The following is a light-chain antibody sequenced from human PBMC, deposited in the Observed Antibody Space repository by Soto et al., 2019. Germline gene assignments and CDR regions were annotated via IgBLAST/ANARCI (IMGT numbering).Light chain of an antibody. CDR1: SSDVGSYDR. Sequence: QSALTQPPSVSGSPGQSVTISCTGASSDVGSYDRVSWYQQPPGTAPELTIYEVSHRPSGVPDRYSGSKSGNTASLTISGLQAEDETDYYCSSYISSSTPVLFGGGTKLTVL. CDR2: EVS. CDR3: SSYISSSTPVL. J-gene: IGLJ2*01. V-gene: IGLV2-18*02.